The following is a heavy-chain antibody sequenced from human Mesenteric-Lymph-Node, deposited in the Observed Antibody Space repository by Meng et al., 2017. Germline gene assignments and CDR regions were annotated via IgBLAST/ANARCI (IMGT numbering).Heavy chain of an antibody. Sequence: ASVKVSCKASGYTFTSYAMNWVRQAPGQGLEWMGWINTNTGNPTYAQGFTGRFVFSLDTSVSTAYLQIGSLKAEDTAVYYCAREGSGEYYDFWSGYYAGSGYYYYGMDVWGQGTTVTVSS. D-gene: IGHD3-3*01. V-gene: IGHV7-4-1*01. J-gene: IGHJ6*02. CDR3: AREGSGEYYDFWSGYYAGSGYYYYGMDV. CDR1: GYTFTSYA. CDR2: INTNTGNP.